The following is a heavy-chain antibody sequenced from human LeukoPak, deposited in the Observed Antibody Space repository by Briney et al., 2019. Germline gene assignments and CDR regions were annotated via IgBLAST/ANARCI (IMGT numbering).Heavy chain of an antibody. D-gene: IGHD5-12*01. CDR2: MNHSGGT. CDR1: GGSISGYY. CDR3: ARGAAAYSRATIGL. V-gene: IGHV4-34*01. Sequence: SETLSLTCDVYGGSISGYYWTWIRQPPGKGLEWIGEMNHSGGTNYNPSLKSRVTISVDTSKNQCSLKLSSVTAADTAVYYCARGAAAYSRATIGLWGQGTLVTVSS. J-gene: IGHJ4*02.